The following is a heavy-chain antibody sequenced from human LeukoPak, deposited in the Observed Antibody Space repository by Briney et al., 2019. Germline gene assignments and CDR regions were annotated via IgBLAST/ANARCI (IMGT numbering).Heavy chain of an antibody. J-gene: IGHJ4*02. CDR2: ISSSGSTI. D-gene: IGHD3-3*01. CDR3: ARGLDYDFWGGYYRTVDNFDY. V-gene: IGHV3-11*04. CDR1: GFTFSDYY. Sequence: GGSLRLSCAASGFTFSDYYMSWIRQAPGKGLEWVSYISSSGSTIYYADSVKGRFTISRDNAKNSLYLQMNSLRDEDTAVYYCARGLDYDFWGGYYRTVDNFDYWGQGTLVTVSS.